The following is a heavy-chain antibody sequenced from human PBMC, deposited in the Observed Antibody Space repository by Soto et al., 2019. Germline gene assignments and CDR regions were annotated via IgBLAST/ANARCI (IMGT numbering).Heavy chain of an antibody. V-gene: IGHV1-18*01. CDR2: ISAYNGNT. Sequence: QVPLVQSGAEVKKPGASVKVSCKASGYTFTSYGISWVRQAPGQGLEWMGWISAYNGNTNYAQKLQGRVTMTTDTPTSTAYIELRSLRSDDTAVYYCARHSITPNYYDSSGYYYYYGMDVWGQGTTVTVSS. J-gene: IGHJ6*02. CDR3: ARHSITPNYYDSSGYYYYYGMDV. CDR1: GYTFTSYG. D-gene: IGHD3-22*01.